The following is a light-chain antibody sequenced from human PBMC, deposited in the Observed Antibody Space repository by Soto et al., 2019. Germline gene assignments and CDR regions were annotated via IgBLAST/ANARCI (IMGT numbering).Light chain of an antibody. V-gene: IGKV1-17*01. CDR1: QGIRND. CDR2: DAS. Sequence: DIQMTQSPSSLSASVGDRVTITCRASQGIRNDLGWYQQKPGKAPKLLIFDASNLESGVPSRFSGSGSGTDFTPTISSLQPDDFATYYCQQYDSFSVTFGQGTKVDIK. J-gene: IGKJ1*01. CDR3: QQYDSFSVT.